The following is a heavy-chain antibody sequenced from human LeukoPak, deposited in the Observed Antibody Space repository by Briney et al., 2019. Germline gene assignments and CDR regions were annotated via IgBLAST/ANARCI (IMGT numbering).Heavy chain of an antibody. D-gene: IGHD2-21*02. J-gene: IGHJ5*02. CDR3: ASSVVTARGWFDP. V-gene: IGHV4-30-2*01. Sequence: SETLSLTCAVSGGSISSGGYSWSWIRQPPGKGLEWIGYIYHSGSTYYNPSLKSRVTISVDRSKNQFSLKLSSVTAADTAVYYCASSVVTARGWFDPWGQGTLVTVSS. CDR2: IYHSGST. CDR1: GGSISSGGYS.